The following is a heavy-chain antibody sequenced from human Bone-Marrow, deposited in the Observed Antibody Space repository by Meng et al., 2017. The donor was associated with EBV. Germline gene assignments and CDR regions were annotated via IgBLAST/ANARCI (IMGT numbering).Heavy chain of an antibody. V-gene: IGHV3-74*01. J-gene: IGHJ4*02. D-gene: IGHD6-13*01. CDR1: GFTLSNYW. CDR2: INVDGSDT. CDR3: SRSNWYPDY. Sequence: VELVESGGGIVEPGGSLRLSCAGSGFTLSNYWMHWVRQVPGKGLVWVSRINVDGSDTIYADSVKGRFTISRDNGKNTLYLQMNSLRADDTAVYYCSRSNWYPDYWGQGTLVTVSS.